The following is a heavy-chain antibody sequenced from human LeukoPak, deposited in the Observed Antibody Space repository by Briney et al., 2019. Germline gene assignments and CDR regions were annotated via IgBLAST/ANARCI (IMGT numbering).Heavy chain of an antibody. J-gene: IGHJ6*03. CDR3: ARGYCTSFRCSEYLYYYYMDV. CDR2: ISSYSSYK. V-gene: IGHV3-21*01. D-gene: IGHD2-8*01. Sequence: GGSLRLSCSASGFTFSSYTMNWLRQAPGKGLEWVASISSYSSYKYYGDSVRGRFTISRDNAKDSVYLQLNDLRAEDTAVYFCARGYCTSFRCSEYLYYYYMDVWGTGTTVTVSS. CDR1: GFTFSSYT.